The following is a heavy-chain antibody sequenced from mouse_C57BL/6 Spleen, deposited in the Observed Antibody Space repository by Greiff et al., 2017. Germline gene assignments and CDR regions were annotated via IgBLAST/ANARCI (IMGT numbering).Heavy chain of an antibody. Sequence: EVHLVESGGGLVKPGGSLKLSCAASGFTFSDYGMHWVRQAPEKGLEWVAYISSGSSTIYYADTVKGRFTISRDNAKNTLFLQMTSLRSEDTAMYYCAREDYDGDYYAMDYWGQGTSVTVSS. D-gene: IGHD2-4*01. CDR2: ISSGSSTI. CDR3: AREDYDGDYYAMDY. V-gene: IGHV5-17*01. CDR1: GFTFSDYG. J-gene: IGHJ4*01.